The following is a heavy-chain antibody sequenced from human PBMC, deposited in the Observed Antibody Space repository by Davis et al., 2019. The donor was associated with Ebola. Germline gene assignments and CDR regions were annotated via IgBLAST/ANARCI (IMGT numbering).Heavy chain of an antibody. CDR3: ARGGYCSGGSCHNWFDP. V-gene: IGHV3-33*08. Sequence: GESLKISCAASGFTFSSYAMHWVRQAPGKGLEWVAVIWYDGSNKYYADSVKGRFTISRDNSKNTLYLQMNSLRAEDTAVYYCARGGYCSGGSCHNWFDPWGQGTLVTVSS. CDR1: GFTFSSYA. D-gene: IGHD2-15*01. J-gene: IGHJ5*02. CDR2: IWYDGSNK.